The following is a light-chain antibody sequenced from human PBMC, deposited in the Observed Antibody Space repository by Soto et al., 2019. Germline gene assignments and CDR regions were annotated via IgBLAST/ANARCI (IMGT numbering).Light chain of an antibody. CDR1: QSLTSDH. Sequence: EIVLTQSPGTLSLSPGDSATLSCRASQSLTSDHLAWYQQRPGQAPRLLIYGASRRATGIPDRFSGSKSGTDFTLTISRLEPEDFAIYYCQQSASWYTFGQGTKLEIK. V-gene: IGKV3-20*01. CDR2: GAS. J-gene: IGKJ2*01. CDR3: QQSASWYT.